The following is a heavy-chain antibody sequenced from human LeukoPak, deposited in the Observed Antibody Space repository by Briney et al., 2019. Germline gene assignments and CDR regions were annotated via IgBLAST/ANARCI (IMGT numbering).Heavy chain of an antibody. V-gene: IGHV3-48*04. CDR3: ARGTRGRADYAEELDY. CDR2: IGSSCSSV. D-gene: IGHD4-17*01. J-gene: IGHJ4*02. Sequence: GGSLRLSSAAYGFTCSNYSMKWIPPAPGKGLEWGSYIGSSCSSVYYADSVKGRFTVSRVNAKNSLYLKTDSLRVEDMAIYYRARGTRGRADYAEELDYWGQGTLVTVSS. CDR1: GFTCSNYS.